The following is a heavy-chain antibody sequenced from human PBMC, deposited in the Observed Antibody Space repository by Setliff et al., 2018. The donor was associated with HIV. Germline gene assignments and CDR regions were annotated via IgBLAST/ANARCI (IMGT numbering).Heavy chain of an antibody. V-gene: IGHV3-74*01. CDR2: IKGDGSDA. CDR1: GFTFRDYW. J-gene: IGHJ6*03. CDR3: AKRRVCNTSCYIVDYMDV. D-gene: IGHD2-21*01. Sequence: GGSLRLSCAASGFTFRDYWMHWVRQAPGKGLEWVSRIKGDGSDATYVDSVKGRFIISRDNTKNTLYLQMNSLRAEDTAIYYCAKRRVCNTSCYIVDYMDVWGKGTTVTVSS.